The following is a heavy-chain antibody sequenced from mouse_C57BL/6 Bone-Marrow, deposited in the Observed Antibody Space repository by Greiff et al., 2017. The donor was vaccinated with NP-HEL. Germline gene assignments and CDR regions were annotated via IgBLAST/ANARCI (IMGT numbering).Heavy chain of an antibody. D-gene: IGHD1-1*01. V-gene: IGHV10-1*01. CDR2: IRSKSNNYAT. CDR3: VRHKNYYGSSYDWYFDV. Sequence: VQLKESGGGLVQPKGSLKLSCAASGFSFNTYAMNWVRQAPGKGLEWVARIRSKSNNYATYYADSVKDRFTISRDDSESMLYLQMNNLKTEDTAMYYCVRHKNYYGSSYDWYFDVWGTGTTVTVSS. CDR1: GFSFNTYA. J-gene: IGHJ1*03.